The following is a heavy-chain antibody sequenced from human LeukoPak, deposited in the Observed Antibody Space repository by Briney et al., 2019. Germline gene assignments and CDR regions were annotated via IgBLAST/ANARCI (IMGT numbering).Heavy chain of an antibody. CDR1: GYTFTGYY. J-gene: IGHJ4*02. CDR2: ISAYNGNT. D-gene: IGHD1-26*01. V-gene: IGHV1-18*04. CDR3: ARKSIVGAMGY. Sequence: ASVKVSCKASGYTFTGYYMHWVRQAPGQGLEWMGWISAYNGNTNYAQKLQGRVTMTTDTSTSTAYMELRSLRSDDTAVYYCARKSIVGAMGYWGQGTLVTVSS.